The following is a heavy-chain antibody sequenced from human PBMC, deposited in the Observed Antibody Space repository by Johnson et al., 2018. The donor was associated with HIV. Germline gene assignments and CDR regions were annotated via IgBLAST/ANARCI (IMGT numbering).Heavy chain of an antibody. D-gene: IGHD2-15*01. Sequence: VQLVESGGSVVRPGGSLRLSCAASGFTFDDYGMSWVRQAPGKGLEWVSGVHWNGGSTGYAGSVKGRFTISRDNAKNSLYLQMRSLRAEDTALYYCARDPPPYCSGGSCYSGHAFDIWGQGTMVTVSS. CDR1: GFTFDDYG. CDR3: ARDPPPYCSGGSCYSGHAFDI. CDR2: VHWNGGST. V-gene: IGHV3-20*04. J-gene: IGHJ3*02.